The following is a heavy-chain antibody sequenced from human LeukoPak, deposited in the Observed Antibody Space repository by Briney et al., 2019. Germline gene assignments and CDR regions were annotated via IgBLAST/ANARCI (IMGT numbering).Heavy chain of an antibody. Sequence: SETLSLTCTVSGGSISSYYWSWIRQPPGKGLEWIGYIYYSGSTNYNPSLKSRVTISVDTSKNQFSLKLSSVTAADTAVYYCARVLTGYRYWFDPWGQGTLVTVSS. D-gene: IGHD3-9*01. CDR3: ARVLTGYRYWFDP. CDR2: IYYSGST. CDR1: GGSISSYY. J-gene: IGHJ5*02. V-gene: IGHV4-59*01.